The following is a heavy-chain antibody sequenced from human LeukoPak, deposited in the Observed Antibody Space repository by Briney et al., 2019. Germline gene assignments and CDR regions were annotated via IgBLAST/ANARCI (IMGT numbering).Heavy chain of an antibody. CDR1: GCTFSSYA. Sequence: GGSLRLSCAASGCTFSSYAMSWVRQAPGKGLEWVSGISGGGGSTDYGDSVKGRFTISRDNSKNTLYLQMNSLGAEDTAVYYCAKDRYNAVRNFDYWGQGTLVTVSS. D-gene: IGHD5-24*01. J-gene: IGHJ4*02. CDR2: ISGGGGST. CDR3: AKDRYNAVRNFDY. V-gene: IGHV3-23*01.